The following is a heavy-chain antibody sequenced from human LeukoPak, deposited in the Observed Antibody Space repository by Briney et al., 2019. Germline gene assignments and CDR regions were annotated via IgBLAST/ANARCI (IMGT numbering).Heavy chain of an antibody. D-gene: IGHD4-17*01. V-gene: IGHV3-30-3*01. CDR1: GFTFSSYA. Sequence: GGSLRLSCAASGFTFSSYAMHWVRQAPGKGLEWVAVISYDGSDKYYADSVKGRFTISRDNSKNTLYLQMNSLRAEDTAVYYCARVMGSSYGDYRAGFDYWGQGTLVTVSS. CDR2: ISYDGSDK. CDR3: ARVMGSSYGDYRAGFDY. J-gene: IGHJ4*02.